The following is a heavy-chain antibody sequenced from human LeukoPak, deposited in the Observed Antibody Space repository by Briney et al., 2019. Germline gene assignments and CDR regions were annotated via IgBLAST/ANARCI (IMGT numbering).Heavy chain of an antibody. J-gene: IGHJ6*03. CDR1: GGSISSYY. Sequence: PSETLSLTCTVSGGSISSYYWSWIRQPAGKGLEWIGRIYTSGSTNYNPSLKSRVTMSVDTSKNQFSLKLSSVTAADTAVYYCARDGYCSSTSCYYYMDVWGKGTTVTVSS. CDR2: IYTSGST. CDR3: ARDGYCSSTSCYYYMDV. D-gene: IGHD2-2*03. V-gene: IGHV4-4*07.